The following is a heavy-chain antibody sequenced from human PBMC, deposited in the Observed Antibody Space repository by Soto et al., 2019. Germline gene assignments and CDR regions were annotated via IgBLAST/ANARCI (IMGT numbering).Heavy chain of an antibody. V-gene: IGHV1-18*01. CDR1: GYTFTSYG. D-gene: IGHD3-22*01. J-gene: IGHJ6*02. CDR3: ARGGFYDSSGARNYYYYGMNV. Sequence: QVQLVQSGAEVKKPGASVKVSCKAYGYTFTSYGINWVRQAPGQGLEWLGWISAYDGYTNYAQILQGRVSMTTATSTKTAYMELRSLRPDETAMYYCARGGFYDSSGARNYYYYGMNVWGQGTTVTVSS. CDR2: ISAYDGYT.